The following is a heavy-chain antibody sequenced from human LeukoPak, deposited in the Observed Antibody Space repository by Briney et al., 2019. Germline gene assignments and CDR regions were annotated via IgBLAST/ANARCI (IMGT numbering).Heavy chain of an antibody. V-gene: IGHV4-34*09. CDR2: INHSGST. D-gene: IGHD5-12*01. CDR1: GGSFSGYY. CDR3: ARGGGRSDYEAY. J-gene: IGHJ4*02. Sequence: PSETLSLTCAVYGGSFSGYYWSWIRQPPGKGLEWIGEINHSGSTYYNPSLKSRVTISVDTSKNQFSLKLSSVTAADTAVYYCARGGGRSDYEAYWGQGTLVTVSS.